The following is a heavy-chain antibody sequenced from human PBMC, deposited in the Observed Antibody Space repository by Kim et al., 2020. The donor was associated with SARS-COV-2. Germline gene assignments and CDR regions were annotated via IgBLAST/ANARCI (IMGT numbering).Heavy chain of an antibody. V-gene: IGHV1-24*01. CDR3: ATGWAAFFYGMDV. J-gene: IGHJ6*02. CDR1: GYTLTELS. D-gene: IGHD6-25*01. CDR2: FDPEDGET. Sequence: ASVKVSCQVSGYTLTELSMHWVRQAPGKGLEWLGGFDPEDGETIYAQKCQGRVTMTEDTSTDTAYMELSSLRSEDTAVYYCATGWAAFFYGMDVWGQGTTVTVSS.